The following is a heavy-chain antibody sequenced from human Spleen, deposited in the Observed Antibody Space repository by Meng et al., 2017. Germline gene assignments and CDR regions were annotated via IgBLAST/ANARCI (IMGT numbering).Heavy chain of an antibody. CDR3: ARLRSSSWIYYFDY. V-gene: IGHV4-59*01. Sequence: QVQLQESGPGLVRPSETLSLTCTVSGGSISSFYWSWIRQPPGKGLEWIGYIYYTGTTHYSPSLTSRLTISVDTSKNHLSLRLTSVTAADTAVYYCARLRSSSWIYYFDYWGQGTLVTVSS. CDR2: IYYTGTT. D-gene: IGHD6-13*01. J-gene: IGHJ4*02. CDR1: GGSISSFY.